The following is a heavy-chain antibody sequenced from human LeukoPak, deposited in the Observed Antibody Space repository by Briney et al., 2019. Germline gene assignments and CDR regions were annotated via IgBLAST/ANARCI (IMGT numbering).Heavy chain of an antibody. CDR1: GGSISSGDYY. V-gene: IGHV4-30-4*08. Sequence: SQTLSLTCTVSGGSISSGDYYWSWIRQPPGKGLEWIGYIYYSGSTYYNPSLKSRVTISVDTSKNQFSLKLSSVTAADTAVYYCARDGVHYDFWSGPTGGRYYYYYMDVWGKGTTVTVS. J-gene: IGHJ6*03. D-gene: IGHD3-3*01. CDR2: IYYSGST. CDR3: ARDGVHYDFWSGPTGGRYYYYYMDV.